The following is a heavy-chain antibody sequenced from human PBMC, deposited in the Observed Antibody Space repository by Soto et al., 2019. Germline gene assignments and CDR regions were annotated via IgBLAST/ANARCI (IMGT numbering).Heavy chain of an antibody. Sequence: GESLKISCAASGFNISRNYMIWVRQAPGKGLDWVSLMYSDASTHYADSVKDRFTISRDNSKNTLYLQMNSLRAEDTAVYYCARDSTHYDIWTGYLYYGMDVWGQGTTVTVSS. J-gene: IGHJ6*02. CDR2: MYSDAST. V-gene: IGHV3-66*01. CDR1: GFNISRNY. D-gene: IGHD3-9*01. CDR3: ARDSTHYDIWTGYLYYGMDV.